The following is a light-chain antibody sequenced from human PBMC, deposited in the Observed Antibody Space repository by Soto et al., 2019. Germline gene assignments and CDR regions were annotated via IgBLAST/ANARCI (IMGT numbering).Light chain of an antibody. J-gene: IGKJ1*01. CDR3: QHYNNWPPWT. CDR1: QSISSN. CDR2: GAS. Sequence: EIVMTQSPATLSVSPGERATLSCRASQSISSNLAWYQQKPGQAPRLLIYGASTRATGLPARFSGSGSGTEFTLTISSLQSEDFAVYYCQHYNNWPPWTFGQGTKVELK. V-gene: IGKV3-15*01.